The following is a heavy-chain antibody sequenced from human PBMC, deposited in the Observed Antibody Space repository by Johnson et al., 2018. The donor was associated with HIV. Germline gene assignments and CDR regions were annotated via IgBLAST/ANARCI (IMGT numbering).Heavy chain of an antibody. V-gene: IGHV3-48*04. J-gene: IGHJ3*02. CDR2: ISGSGGTI. CDR1: GFTFSSYA. CDR3: ARSKDCSVGTCPDGFDI. Sequence: EKLVESGGGLVKPGGSLRLSCAASGFTFSSYAMSWVRQAPGKGLEWVSYISGSGGTIYSADSVQGRFPTSRDNAKKSLYLQMNSLRAEDTAVYYCARSKDCSVGTCPDGFDIWGQGTMVIVSS. D-gene: IGHD2-15*01.